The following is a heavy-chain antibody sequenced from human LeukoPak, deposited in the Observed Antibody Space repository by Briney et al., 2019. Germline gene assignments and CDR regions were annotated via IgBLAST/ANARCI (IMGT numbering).Heavy chain of an antibody. CDR1: GGSFSGYY. CDR2: SSYSGSS. CDR3: ARSDTHHIHSSSWHFDY. V-gene: IGHV4-59*01. Sequence: PSETLSLTCAVYGGSFSGYYWSWIRQPPGKGLEWIGYSSYSGSSNYNPSLKSRVTISVDTSKTQFSLYLNSVTAADTAVYYCARSDTHHIHSSSWHFDYWGQGTLVTVSS. J-gene: IGHJ4*02. D-gene: IGHD6-13*01.